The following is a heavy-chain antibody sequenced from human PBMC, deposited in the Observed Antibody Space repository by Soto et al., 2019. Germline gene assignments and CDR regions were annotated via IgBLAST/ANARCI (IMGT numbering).Heavy chain of an antibody. Sequence: PGGSLRLSCADSGFTFSSYSMNWVRQAPGKGLEWVSSISSSSSYIYYADSVKGRFTISRDNAKNSLYLQMNSLRAEDTAVYYCARDGDYVWGSYRWSDAFDIWGQGTMVTVSS. D-gene: IGHD3-16*02. J-gene: IGHJ3*02. CDR2: ISSSSSYI. CDR1: GFTFSSYS. CDR3: ARDGDYVWGSYRWSDAFDI. V-gene: IGHV3-21*01.